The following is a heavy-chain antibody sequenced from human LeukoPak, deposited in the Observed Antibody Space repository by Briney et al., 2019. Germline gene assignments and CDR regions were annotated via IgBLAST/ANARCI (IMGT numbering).Heavy chain of an antibody. CDR2: ISSTGSTI. D-gene: IGHD6-13*01. J-gene: IGHJ6*02. V-gene: IGHV3-48*04. CDR3: ASFYSSSPNNYYYYGMDV. Sequence: PGGSLRLSCAASGFTFSSYSMNWARQAPGKGLEWVSYISSTGSTIYYADSVKGRFTISRDNAKNSLYLQLKSLRVEDTAVYYCASFYSSSPNNYYYYGMDVWGQGTTVTVSS. CDR1: GFTFSSYS.